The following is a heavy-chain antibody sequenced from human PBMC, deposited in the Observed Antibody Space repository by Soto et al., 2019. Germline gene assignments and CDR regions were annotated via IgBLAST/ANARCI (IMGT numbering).Heavy chain of an antibody. J-gene: IGHJ5*02. CDR1: GASIRSTDYN. CDR3: VRTAREGAVAPHWFDR. D-gene: IGHD2-21*02. Sequence: SETLSLTCTVSGASIRSTDYNWSWIRQAPGKGLEWIGYVYYTGSTYYNPSLMSRLTISVDTSKNQFSLKLTSVTAAETAVYYCVRTAREGAVAPHWFDRWGQGTQVTVSS. V-gene: IGHV4-30-4*01. CDR2: VYYTGST.